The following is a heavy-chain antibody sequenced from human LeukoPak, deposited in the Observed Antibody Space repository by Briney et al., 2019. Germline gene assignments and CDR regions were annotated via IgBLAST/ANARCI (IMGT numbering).Heavy chain of an antibody. D-gene: IGHD3-22*01. CDR2: INHSGRT. CDR3: ARLRRYYYDSSGPPDY. V-gene: IGHV4-34*01. Sequence: SETLSLTCGVHGGSLSGYYWSWIRQPPGKGLDWIGDINHSGRTNNNPSLKSRVTISVDTSKNQFSLKLSSVTAADTAVYYCARLRRYYYDSSGPPDYWGQGTLVTVSS. J-gene: IGHJ4*02. CDR1: GGSLSGYY.